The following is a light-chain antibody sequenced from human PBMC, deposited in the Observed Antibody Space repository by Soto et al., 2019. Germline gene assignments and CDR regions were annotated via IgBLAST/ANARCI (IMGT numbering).Light chain of an antibody. J-gene: IGKJ1*01. V-gene: IGKV1-5*01. CDR3: QQYNSYSRT. CDR2: DAS. Sequence: DIQMTQYPTPLSASVADRVTITCRASQSINSWLAWYQHKPGKAPNLLIYDASSLQGGVPSRFSGSGSGTEFTLTISSLQPEDFATYYCQQYNSYSRTFGQGTKVDIK. CDR1: QSINSW.